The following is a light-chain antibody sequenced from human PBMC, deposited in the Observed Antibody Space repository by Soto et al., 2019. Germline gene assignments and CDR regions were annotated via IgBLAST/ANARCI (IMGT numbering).Light chain of an antibody. CDR2: NVS. Sequence: DVVMTQSPLSLPVTLGQPASISCRSSQSLVYSDGNTYLNWFQQRPGQSPRRLIYNVSNRDSGVPDRFRGSGSGTDFTLKISRVEAEDVGVYYCMQGTHWITFGQGTRLEIK. CDR3: MQGTHWIT. V-gene: IGKV2-30*01. J-gene: IGKJ5*01. CDR1: QSLVYSDGNTY.